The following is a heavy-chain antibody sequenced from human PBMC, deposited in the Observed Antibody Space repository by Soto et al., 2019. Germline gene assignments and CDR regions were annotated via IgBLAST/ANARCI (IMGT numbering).Heavy chain of an antibody. V-gene: IGHV1-18*01. CDR1: GYTFTSYG. D-gene: IGHD1-1*01. J-gene: IGHJ4*02. Sequence: QVHLVQSGAEVKKPGASVKVSCKGSGYTFTSYGITWVRQAPGQGLEWMGWISAHNGNTDYAQKLQGRVNVTRDTSTSSAYIELRSLRSDDTAVYYCARVRYGDYGGQGALVTVSS. CDR2: ISAHNGNT. CDR3: ARVRYGDY.